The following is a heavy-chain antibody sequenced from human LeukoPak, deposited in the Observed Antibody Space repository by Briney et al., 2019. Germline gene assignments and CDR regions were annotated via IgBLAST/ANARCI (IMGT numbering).Heavy chain of an antibody. V-gene: IGHV3-48*01. CDR1: GFTFSSYN. Sequence: GGSLRLSRAASGFTFSSYNMNWVRQAPGKGLEWISYISYSSSTIYYADSVKGRFTISRDNSKNTLYLQMNSLRAEDTAVYYCAKDQEDYYDSSGYYGLGYWGQGTLVTVSS. D-gene: IGHD3-22*01. J-gene: IGHJ4*02. CDR2: ISYSSSTI. CDR3: AKDQEDYYDSSGYYGLGY.